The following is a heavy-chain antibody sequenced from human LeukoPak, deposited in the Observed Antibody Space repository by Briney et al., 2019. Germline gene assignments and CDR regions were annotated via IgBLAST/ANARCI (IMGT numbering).Heavy chain of an antibody. J-gene: IGHJ4*02. CDR2: IGYEGVHK. Sequence: GGSLRLSCAASGFTFNNFGMHWVRQAPGKGLEWVAFIGYEGVHKYYADSVKGRFIISKDNSKATLYLQMNSLRPEDTAVYYCAKDLHGGYSSDYWGQGTLVTVSS. CDR1: GFTFNNFG. V-gene: IGHV3-30*02. D-gene: IGHD3-22*01. CDR3: AKDLHGGYSSDY.